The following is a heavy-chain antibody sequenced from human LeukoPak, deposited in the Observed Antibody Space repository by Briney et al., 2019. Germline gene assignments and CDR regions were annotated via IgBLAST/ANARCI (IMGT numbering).Heavy chain of an antibody. CDR1: GFIFSSYS. CDR2: ISSGSSGTI. CDR3: ARISGYTYGYFDL. D-gene: IGHD3-22*01. V-gene: IGHV3-48*02. J-gene: IGHJ2*01. Sequence: PGGSLRLSCAASGFIFSSYSVNWVRQAPGKGLEWISYISSGSSGTIYYADSGKGRFTVSRDNGKNSLYLQMNSMRDEDTAVYYCARISGYTYGYFDLWGRGTLVTVSS.